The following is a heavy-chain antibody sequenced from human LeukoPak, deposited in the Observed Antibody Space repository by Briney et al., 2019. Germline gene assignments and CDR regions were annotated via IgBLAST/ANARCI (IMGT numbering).Heavy chain of an antibody. J-gene: IGHJ4*02. CDR2: ISATGNTI. CDR3: ARDSSGNFNPDYFAY. Sequence: GESLRLSCAASGFTFSIYSMNWVRQAPGKGLEWVSYISATGNTIYYADSVKGRFTISRDNAKNSLYLQMNSLRAEDTAVYYCARDSSGNFNPDYFAYWGQGNLVTVSS. V-gene: IGHV3-48*04. D-gene: IGHD3-10*01. CDR1: GFTFSIYS.